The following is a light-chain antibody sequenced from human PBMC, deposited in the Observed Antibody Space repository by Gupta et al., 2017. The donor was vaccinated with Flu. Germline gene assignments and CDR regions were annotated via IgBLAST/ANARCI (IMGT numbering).Light chain of an antibody. CDR3: QQLNSYPWT. V-gene: IGKV1-9*01. J-gene: IGKJ1*01. CDR2: AAS. Sequence: GDRVTITCRASQGISSYLAWYQQKPGKAPKLLIYAASTLQSGVPSRFSGSGSGTELTLTISSLQPEDFATYYCQQLNSYPWTFGQGTKVEIK. CDR1: QGISSY.